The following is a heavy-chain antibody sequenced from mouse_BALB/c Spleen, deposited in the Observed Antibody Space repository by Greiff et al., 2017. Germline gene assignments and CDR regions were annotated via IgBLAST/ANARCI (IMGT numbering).Heavy chain of an antibody. D-gene: IGHD1-1*01. CDR3: TRDGGTTVVAPYYFDY. J-gene: IGHJ2*01. CDR1: GFTFSDYY. V-gene: IGHV5-4*02. Sequence: EVMLVESGGGLVKPGGSLKLSCAASGFTFSDYYMYWVRQTPEKRLEWVATISDGGSYTYYPDSVKGRFTISRDNAKNTLYLQMSSLKSEDTAMYYCTRDGGTTVVAPYYFDYWGQGTTLTVSS. CDR2: ISDGGSYT.